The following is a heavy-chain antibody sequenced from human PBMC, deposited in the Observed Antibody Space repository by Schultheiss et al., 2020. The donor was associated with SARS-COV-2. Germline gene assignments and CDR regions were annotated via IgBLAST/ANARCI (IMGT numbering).Heavy chain of an antibody. D-gene: IGHD3-16*02. CDR3: ARLDGEILFYGVDV. J-gene: IGHJ6*02. CDR1: GFTFSDHY. Sequence: GGSLRLSCAASGFTFSDHYINWIRQAPGKGLEWVSYISSSGETKRYSDSVKGRFTISRDNAKNSLYLQMNSLRAEDTAVYYCARLDGEILFYGVDVWGQGTTVTVSS. V-gene: IGHV3-11*04. CDR2: ISSSGETK.